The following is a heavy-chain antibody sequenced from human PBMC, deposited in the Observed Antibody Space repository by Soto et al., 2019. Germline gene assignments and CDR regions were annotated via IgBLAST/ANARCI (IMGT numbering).Heavy chain of an antibody. CDR1: GFTFSSYS. CDR2: ISSSSSTI. D-gene: IGHD1-20*01. V-gene: IGHV3-48*01. CDR3: AKGLITGTGRSDY. J-gene: IGHJ4*02. Sequence: GGSLRLACAASGFTFSSYSMNWVRQAPGKGLEWVSYISSSSSTIYYADSVKGRFTISRDNAKNSLYLQMNSLRAEDTAVYYCAKGLITGTGRSDYWGQGTLVTVAS.